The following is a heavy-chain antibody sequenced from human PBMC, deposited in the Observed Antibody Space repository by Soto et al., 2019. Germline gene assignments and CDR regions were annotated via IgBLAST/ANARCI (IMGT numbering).Heavy chain of an antibody. Sequence: LRLSCAASGFTFSNAWMSWVRHAPGKGLEWVGRIKSKTDGGTTDYAAPVKGRFTISRDDSKNTLYLQMNSLKTEDTAVYYCTTAYYYDSSGYYFDYWGQGTLVTVSS. CDR3: TTAYYYDSSGYYFDY. CDR2: IKSKTDGGTT. J-gene: IGHJ4*02. D-gene: IGHD3-22*01. V-gene: IGHV3-15*01. CDR1: GFTFSNAW.